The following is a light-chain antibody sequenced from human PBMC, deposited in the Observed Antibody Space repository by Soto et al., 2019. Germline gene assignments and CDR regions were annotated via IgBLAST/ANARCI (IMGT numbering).Light chain of an antibody. V-gene: IGLV2-23*02. J-gene: IGLJ1*01. Sequence: QSVLTQPASVSGSPGQSITISCTGTSSDFGNYNLVSWYQQHPGKVPKLILFEVNKRPSGVSGRFSGSKSGNTASLTISGRQAEDEADYYCCSFTISNTPVFGTGTKVTVL. CDR3: CSFTISNTPV. CDR2: EVN. CDR1: SSDFGNYNL.